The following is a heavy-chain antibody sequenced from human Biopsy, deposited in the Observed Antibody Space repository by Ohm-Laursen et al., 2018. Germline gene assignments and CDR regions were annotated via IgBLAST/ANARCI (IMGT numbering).Heavy chain of an antibody. D-gene: IGHD2-8*01. CDR1: GGSISNNNYY. CDR3: AKCMTGGFNYYFHH. Sequence: SDTLSLTCPVSGGSISNNNYYWGWIRQPPGKGLEWIGSIFYRGSTHYKPSLKSRVNISVDTSKNQFSLKLNSVTAADTAVYYCAKCMTGGFNYYFHHCGQGTLVTVSS. CDR2: IFYRGST. J-gene: IGHJ4*02. V-gene: IGHV4-39*01.